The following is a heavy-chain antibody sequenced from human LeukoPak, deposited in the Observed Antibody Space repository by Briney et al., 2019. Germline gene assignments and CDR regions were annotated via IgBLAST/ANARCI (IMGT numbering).Heavy chain of an antibody. CDR3: ARDTVQWLPRGEAFDI. Sequence: ASVKVSCKASGYTFTSYGISWVRQAPGQGLEWMGWISAYNGNTNYAQKLQGRVTMTTDTSTSTAYMELRSLRSDDTAVYYCARDTVQWLPRGEAFDIWGQGTMVTVSS. J-gene: IGHJ3*02. D-gene: IGHD6-19*01. V-gene: IGHV1-18*01. CDR1: GYTFTSYG. CDR2: ISAYNGNT.